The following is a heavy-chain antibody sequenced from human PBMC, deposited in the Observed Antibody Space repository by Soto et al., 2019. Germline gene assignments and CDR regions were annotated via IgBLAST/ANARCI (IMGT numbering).Heavy chain of an antibody. CDR1: GFTFSDYY. CDR3: ARGTLAAAGVFQH. CDR2: ISTRSSYT. Sequence: PGGSLRLSCEASGFTFSDYYMSWIRQAPGKGLEWVAYISTRSSYTNSADSVKGRFTISRDNAKNSLYLQMNSLRAEDTALYYCARGTLAAAGVFQHWGQGTLVTVSS. J-gene: IGHJ1*01. V-gene: IGHV3-11*06. D-gene: IGHD6-13*01.